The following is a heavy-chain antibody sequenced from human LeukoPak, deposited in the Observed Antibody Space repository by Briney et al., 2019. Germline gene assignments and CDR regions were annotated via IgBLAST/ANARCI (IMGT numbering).Heavy chain of an antibody. Sequence: GASVKVSCKVSGYTLTELSMHWVRQAPGKGLEWMGGFDPEDGETIYAQKFQGRVTMTEDTSTDTAYMELSSLRSEDTAVYYCATVSYYDFWSGAGSYGMDVWGQGTTVTVSS. CDR2: FDPEDGET. J-gene: IGHJ6*02. D-gene: IGHD3-3*01. CDR3: ATVSYYDFWSGAGSYGMDV. CDR1: GYTLTELS. V-gene: IGHV1-24*01.